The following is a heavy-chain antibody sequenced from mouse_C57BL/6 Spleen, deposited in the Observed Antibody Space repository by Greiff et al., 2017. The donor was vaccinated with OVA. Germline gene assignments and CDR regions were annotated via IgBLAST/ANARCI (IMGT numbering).Heavy chain of an antibody. Sequence: VKLKQPGTELVKPGASVKLSCKASGYTFTSYWMHWVKQRPGQGLEWIGNINPSNGGTNYNEKFKSKATLTVDKSSSTAYMQLSSLTSEDSAVYYCARFDYDRLGVFDYWGQGTTLTVSS. V-gene: IGHV1-53*01. CDR2: INPSNGGT. J-gene: IGHJ2*01. CDR1: GYTFTSYW. D-gene: IGHD2-4*01. CDR3: ARFDYDRLGVFDY.